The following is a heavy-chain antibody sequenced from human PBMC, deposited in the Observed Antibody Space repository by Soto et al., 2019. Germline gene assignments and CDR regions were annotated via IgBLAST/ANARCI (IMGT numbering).Heavy chain of an antibody. CDR3: ARDLWGYCGTDCYPLDV. CDR1: SSSIRGYY. V-gene: IGHV4-59*01. D-gene: IGHD2-21*02. Sequence: PSGTLSLTCTVFSSSIRGYYWSWIRQPPGKGLEWIGYMYTTGSTVYNPSFKSRVTISVDTSKNQFSLKLNSVTAADTAVYYCARDLWGYCGTDCYPLDVWGQGTTVS. CDR2: MYTTGST. J-gene: IGHJ6*02.